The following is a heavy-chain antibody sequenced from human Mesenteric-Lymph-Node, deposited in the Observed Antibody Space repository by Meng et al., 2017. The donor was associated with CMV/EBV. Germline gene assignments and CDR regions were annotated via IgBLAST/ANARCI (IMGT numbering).Heavy chain of an antibody. CDR2: IRGSDGST. J-gene: IGHJ6*02. CDR3: AEDRCGSASCSLGMDV. Sequence: GESLKISCVASGFTFSTYGMSWVRQAPGKGLEWVSVIRGSDGSTHYADSAKGRFTISRDNSKNTLFLQMNSLRADDTAVYYCAEDRCGSASCSLGMDVWGQGTTVTVSS. V-gene: IGHV3-23*01. CDR1: GFTFSTYG. D-gene: IGHD2-2*01.